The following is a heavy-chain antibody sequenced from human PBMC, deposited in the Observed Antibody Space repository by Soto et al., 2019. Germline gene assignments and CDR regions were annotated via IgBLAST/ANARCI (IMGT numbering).Heavy chain of an antibody. V-gene: IGHV1-18*01. Sequence: ASVKVSCKPSGYTFPSYGIRWVRQAAGQGLEWMGWISAYNGNTNYAQKLQGRVTMTTDTSTSTAYMELRSLRSDDTAVYYCVRGGGVRDYYYYGMDVWGQGTTVTVSS. CDR2: ISAYNGNT. D-gene: IGHD3-10*01. CDR1: GYTFPSYG. J-gene: IGHJ6*02. CDR3: VRGGGVRDYYYYGMDV.